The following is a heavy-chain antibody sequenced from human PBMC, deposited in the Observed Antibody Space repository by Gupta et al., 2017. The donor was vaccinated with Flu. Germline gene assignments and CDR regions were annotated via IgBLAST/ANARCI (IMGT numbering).Heavy chain of an antibody. CDR3: ARNDYGDYVGY. V-gene: IGHV3-7*01. J-gene: IGHJ4*02. Sequence: EVQLVESGGGLVQPGGSLRLSCAASGFTFSSYWMSWVRQAPGKGLEWVANIKQDGSEKYYVDFVKGRFTISRDNAKNSLYLQMNSLRAEDTAVYYCARNDYGDYVGYWGQGTLVTVSS. CDR1: GFTFSSYW. D-gene: IGHD4-17*01. CDR2: IKQDGSEK.